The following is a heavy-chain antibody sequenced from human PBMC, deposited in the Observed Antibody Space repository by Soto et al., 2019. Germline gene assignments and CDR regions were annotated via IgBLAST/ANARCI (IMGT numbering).Heavy chain of an antibody. V-gene: IGHV1-69*06. Sequence: ASVKVSCKASGCTFNNYVINWVRQAPGQGLEWMARIIPIFVPANYAQKFQGRVTITAEKSTSTAYMELNSLRSEDTAVYYCAGRCVGTNGLGHFDYWGQGTLVTVSS. CDR3: AGRCVGTNGLGHFDY. CDR2: IIPIFVPA. J-gene: IGHJ4*02. CDR1: GCTFNNYV. D-gene: IGHD2-21*01.